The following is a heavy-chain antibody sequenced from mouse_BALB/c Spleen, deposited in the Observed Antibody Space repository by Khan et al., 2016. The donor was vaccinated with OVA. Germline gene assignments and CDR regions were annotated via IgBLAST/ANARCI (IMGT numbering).Heavy chain of an antibody. Sequence: VQLVESGADLVKPGESLNLSCAASGFTFSNYGMSWVRQTPDKRLEWVATISSGGSYTYYPDSVKGRFIISRNNAKNTLYLLMSSLKTEDTAMYYCARLAYYYNSEGFAYWGQGTLVTVSA. CDR2: ISSGGSYT. D-gene: IGHD1-1*01. V-gene: IGHV5-6*01. CDR3: ARLAYYYNSEGFAY. J-gene: IGHJ3*01. CDR1: GFTFSNYG.